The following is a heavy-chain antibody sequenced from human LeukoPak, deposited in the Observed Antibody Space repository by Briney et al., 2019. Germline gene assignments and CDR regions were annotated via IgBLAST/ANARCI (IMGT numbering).Heavy chain of an antibody. D-gene: IGHD6-13*01. CDR2: ITRNGGSI. CDR3: AKGEAAALDY. J-gene: IGHJ4*02. CDR1: GFTFDDYA. Sequence: PGGSLRLSCAVSGFTFDDYAMHWVRQAPGKGLEWVSGITRNGGSIGYADSVKGRFTISRDNAKNSLYLQMNSLRAEDTAVYYCAKGEAAALDYWGQGTLVTVSS. V-gene: IGHV3-9*01.